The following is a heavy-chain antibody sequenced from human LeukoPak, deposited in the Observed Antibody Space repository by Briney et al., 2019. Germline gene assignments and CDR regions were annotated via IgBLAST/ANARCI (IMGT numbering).Heavy chain of an antibody. CDR2: IYSDNT. J-gene: IGHJ6*03. Sequence: GGSLRLSCTVSGFTVSTNSMSWVRQAPGKGLEWVSFIYSDNTHYSDSVKGRFTISRDNSKNTLYLQMNSLRAEDTAVYYCARDGTGYSSGYFYYYYYYMDVWGKGTTVTISS. D-gene: IGHD6-19*01. CDR3: ARDGTGYSSGYFYYYYYYMDV. CDR1: GFTVSTNS. V-gene: IGHV3-66*01.